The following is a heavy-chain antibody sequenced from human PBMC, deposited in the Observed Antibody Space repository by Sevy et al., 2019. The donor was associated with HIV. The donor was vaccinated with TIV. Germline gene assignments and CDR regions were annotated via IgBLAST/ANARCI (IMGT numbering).Heavy chain of an antibody. CDR1: GYTFTNYH. D-gene: IGHD2-21*01. V-gene: IGHV1-18*01. J-gene: IGHJ1*01. CDR3: ARAPCGDPGPRQYFLH. CDR2: ITANNGNT. Sequence: ASVKVSCKASGYTFTNYHITWVRQAPGQGLEWMGWITANNGNTNYTQRLQGRVTMTTDTSTNTAYMELRSLKSDDTAVYYCARAPCGDPGPRQYFLHWGQGTLVSDSS.